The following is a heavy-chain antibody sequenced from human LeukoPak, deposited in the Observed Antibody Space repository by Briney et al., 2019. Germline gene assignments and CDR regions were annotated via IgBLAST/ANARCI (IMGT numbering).Heavy chain of an antibody. D-gene: IGHD2-15*01. CDR1: GFTVSSNY. V-gene: IGHV3-53*01. CDR3: ARVIVSGYCIGGSCSDAFDI. Sequence: GGSLRLSCAASGFTVSSNYMSWVRQAPGKGLEWVSVIYSGGSTYYADSVKGRFTISRDNSKNTLYLQMNSLRAEDKAMYYCARVIVSGYCIGGSCSDAFDIWGRGTMVTVSS. CDR2: IYSGGST. J-gene: IGHJ3*02.